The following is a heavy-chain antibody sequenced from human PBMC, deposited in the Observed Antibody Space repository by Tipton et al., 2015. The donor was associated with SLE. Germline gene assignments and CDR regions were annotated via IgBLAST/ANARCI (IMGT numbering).Heavy chain of an antibody. Sequence: TLSLTCTVSGGSISRGPYHWGWIRQTPGKGLEWIGNVYYSGSAYYSRSLKSRVTISVDTSRMQFSLGLTSVTAADTAIYFCARHDVSVTGTNGFDYWGQGNPVTVSS. CDR2: VYYSGSA. CDR1: GGSISRGPYH. V-gene: IGHV4-39*01. J-gene: IGHJ4*02. CDR3: ARHDVSVTGTNGFDY. D-gene: IGHD1-1*01.